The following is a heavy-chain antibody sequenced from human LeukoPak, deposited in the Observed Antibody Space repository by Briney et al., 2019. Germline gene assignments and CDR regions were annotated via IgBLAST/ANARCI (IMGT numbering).Heavy chain of an antibody. Sequence: GGSLRLSCAASGFTFSSYGMHWVRQAPGKGLEWVAVIWYDGSNKYYADSVKGRFTISRDNSKNTLYLQMNSLRAEDTAVYYCARGRFDRLRYFDYYDYYMDVWGKGTTVTVSS. J-gene: IGHJ6*03. V-gene: IGHV3-33*01. CDR2: IWYDGSNK. CDR3: ARGRFDRLRYFDYYDYYMDV. CDR1: GFTFSSYG. D-gene: IGHD3-9*01.